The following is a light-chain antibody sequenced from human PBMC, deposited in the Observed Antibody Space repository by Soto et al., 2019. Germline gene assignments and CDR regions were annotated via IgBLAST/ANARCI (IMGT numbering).Light chain of an antibody. CDR2: EVS. Sequence: QSALTQPASVSGSPGQSITIPCTGISSDVGGYNSVSWYQQHPGKAPKVMIYEVSNRPSGVSNRFSGSKSGNTASLTISGLQAEDEADYYCSSYTNSNTWVFGGGTKLTVL. CDR3: SSYTNSNTWV. J-gene: IGLJ3*02. CDR1: SSDVGGYNS. V-gene: IGLV2-14*01.